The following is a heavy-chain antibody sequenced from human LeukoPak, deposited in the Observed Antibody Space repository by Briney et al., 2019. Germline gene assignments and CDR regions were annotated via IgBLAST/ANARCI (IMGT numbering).Heavy chain of an antibody. CDR2: IRYDGSNK. J-gene: IGHJ4*02. Sequence: PGGSLRLSCAASGFTFSSHGMHWVRQAPGKGLEWVAFIRYDGSNKYYTDSVKGRFTISRDNSKNTLYLQMNSLRAEDTAVYYCAKDQYSSSYYFDYWGQGTLVTVSS. D-gene: IGHD6-6*01. CDR3: AKDQYSSSYYFDY. CDR1: GFTFSSHG. V-gene: IGHV3-30*02.